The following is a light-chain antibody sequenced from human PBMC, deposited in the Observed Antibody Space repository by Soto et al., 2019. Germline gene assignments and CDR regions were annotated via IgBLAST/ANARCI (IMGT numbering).Light chain of an antibody. J-gene: IGKJ1*01. CDR1: QSMTTN. Sequence: EVVMTQSPVTLSVSPGERATLSCRASQSMTTNLAWYQQKPGQAPRLLIYGASTRATGVPARFSGSGSGTQFTLTISSLQSEDFALYYCQQYNDWPPKRTFGQGTRVDFK. CDR2: GAS. V-gene: IGKV3-15*01. CDR3: QQYNDWPPKRT.